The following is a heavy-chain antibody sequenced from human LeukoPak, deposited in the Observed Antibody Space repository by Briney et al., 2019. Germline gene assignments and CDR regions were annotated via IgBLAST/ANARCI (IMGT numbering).Heavy chain of an antibody. J-gene: IGHJ4*02. D-gene: IGHD6-19*01. V-gene: IGHV3-7*01. CDR3: ARGKQWLAHYFDY. CDR1: GFTFSSYS. Sequence: GGSLRLSCAASGFTFSSYSMNWVRQAPGKGLEWVANIKQDGSEKYYVDSVKGRFTISRDNAKNSLYLQMNSLRAEDTAVYYCARGKQWLAHYFDYWGQGTLVTVSS. CDR2: IKQDGSEK.